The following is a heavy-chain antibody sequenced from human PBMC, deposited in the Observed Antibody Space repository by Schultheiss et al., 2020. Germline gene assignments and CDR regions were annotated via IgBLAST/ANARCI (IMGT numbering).Heavy chain of an antibody. V-gene: IGHV4-38-2*01. CDR3: ARRLSGWIPYFDY. J-gene: IGHJ4*02. D-gene: IGHD6-19*01. CDR1: GFTFSSYA. CDR2: MSHGGTA. Sequence: GSLRLSCAASGFTFSSYAMSWVRQAPGKGLEWIGSMSHGGTAYYNPSLKSRVTISVDTSKNQFSLKLSSVTAADTAVYYCARRLSGWIPYFDYWGQGTLVTVSS.